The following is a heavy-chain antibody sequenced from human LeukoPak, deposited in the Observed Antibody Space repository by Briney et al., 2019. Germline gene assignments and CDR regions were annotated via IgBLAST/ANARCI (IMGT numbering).Heavy chain of an antibody. CDR3: ARAVVRGVITDYYYYGMDV. CDR1: GGSFCGYY. Sequence: SETLSLTCAVYGGSFCGYYWSWIRQPPGKGLEWIGEINHSGSTNYNPSLKSQVTISVDTSKNQFSLKLSSVTAADTAVYYCARAVVRGVITDYYYYGMDVWGQGTTVTVSS. V-gene: IGHV4-34*01. D-gene: IGHD3-10*01. J-gene: IGHJ6*01. CDR2: INHSGST.